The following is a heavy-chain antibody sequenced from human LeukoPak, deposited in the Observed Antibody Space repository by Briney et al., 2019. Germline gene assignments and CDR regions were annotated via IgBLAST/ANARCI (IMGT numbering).Heavy chain of an antibody. Sequence: SETLSLTCSVSGGSISSTSCYWGWIRQPPGKGLEWIGGIYYSGSTYYNPSLKSRVTISVDTSKNQFSPKLSSVTAADTAVYYCATSGWYLLPGVYWGQGTLVTVSS. CDR2: IYYSGST. D-gene: IGHD6-19*01. V-gene: IGHV4-39*01. CDR3: ATSGWYLLPGVY. CDR1: GGSISSTSCY. J-gene: IGHJ4*02.